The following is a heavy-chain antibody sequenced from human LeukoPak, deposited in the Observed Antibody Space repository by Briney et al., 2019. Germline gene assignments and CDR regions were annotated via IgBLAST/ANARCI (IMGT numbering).Heavy chain of an antibody. V-gene: IGHV1-18*04. J-gene: IGHJ6*02. D-gene: IGHD2-15*01. CDR1: GYTFTSYG. CDR3: ARDHGLLGYYYGMDV. CDR2: ISAYNGNT. Sequence: ATVTVSCKASGYTFTSYGISWVRQAPGQGLEWMGWISAYNGNTNYAQKFQGRVTITADKSTSTAYMELSSLRSEDTAVYYCARDHGLLGYYYGMDVWGQGTTVTVSS.